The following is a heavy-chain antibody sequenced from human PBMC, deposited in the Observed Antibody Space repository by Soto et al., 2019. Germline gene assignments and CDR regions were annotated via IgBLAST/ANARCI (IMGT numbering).Heavy chain of an antibody. CDR1: GGTFSTYD. D-gene: IGHD5-18*01. V-gene: IGHV1-69*12. Sequence: QVQLVQSGAEVKKPESSVKVSCKAPGGTFSTYDISWVRQAPGQGLEWMGGSIPMFGTANYAQRFQDRVTITADESTNTVYMELRSLRSEDTAVYFCASGIQLWLRRINNGYSGWGQGTLVTVSS. CDR3: ASGIQLWLRRINNGYSG. J-gene: IGHJ4*02. CDR2: SIPMFGTA.